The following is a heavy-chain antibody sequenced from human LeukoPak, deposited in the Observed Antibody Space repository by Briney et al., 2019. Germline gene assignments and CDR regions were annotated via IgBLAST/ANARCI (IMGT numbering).Heavy chain of an antibody. CDR2: IYSGGST. CDR1: EFSVGSNY. J-gene: IGHJ6*03. Sequence: GGSLRLSCAASEFSVGSNYMTWVRQAPGKGLEWVSLIYSGGSTYYADSVKGRFTISRDNSKNTLYLQMNSLRAEDTAVYYCAREDSAPFYGGYYYYYMDVWGKGTTVTVSS. V-gene: IGHV3-66*01. CDR3: AREDSAPFYGGYYYYYMDV. D-gene: IGHD4-23*01.